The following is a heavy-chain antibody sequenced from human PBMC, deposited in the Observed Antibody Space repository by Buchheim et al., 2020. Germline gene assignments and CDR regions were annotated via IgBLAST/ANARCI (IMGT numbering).Heavy chain of an antibody. D-gene: IGHD5-18*01. CDR2: INHSGST. CDR1: GGSFSGYY. J-gene: IGHJ4*02. V-gene: IGHV4-34*01. Sequence: QVQLQQWGAGPLKPSETLSLTCAVYGGSFSGYYWSWIRQPPGKGLEWIGEINHSGSTNYNPSLKSRVTIPVDTPKNQFSLKLSSVTAADTAVYYCARSVQLWLAFDYWGQGTL. CDR3: ARSVQLWLAFDY.